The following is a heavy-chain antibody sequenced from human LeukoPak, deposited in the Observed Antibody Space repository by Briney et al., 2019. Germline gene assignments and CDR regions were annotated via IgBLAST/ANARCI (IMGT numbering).Heavy chain of an antibody. CDR3: ARLFASGGYYYLDY. CDR2: VYYYRGST. J-gene: IGHJ4*02. CDR1: GGSINTGGNY. Sequence: SQTLSLTCTVSGGSINTGGNYWSWIRQHPGKGLEWIGDVYYYRGSTHYTPSLKSRLTISIDTSKNQFSLRLSSVTAADTAVYFRARLFASGGYYYLDYWGQGTLVTVSS. V-gene: IGHV4-31*03. D-gene: IGHD3-22*01.